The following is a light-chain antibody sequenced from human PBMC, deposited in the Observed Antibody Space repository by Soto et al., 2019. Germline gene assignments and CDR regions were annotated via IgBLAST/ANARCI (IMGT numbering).Light chain of an antibody. CDR1: SSDVGGYNY. J-gene: IGLJ2*01. V-gene: IGLV2-14*01. CDR2: DVX. Sequence: QSALTQPASVSGSPGQSITISCTGTSSDVGGYNYVSWYQQHPGKAPKLXIXDVXXRPSXXXNXXXGSXSGNTXSLTIXXXXXXXXXXXYCXSYTSSSSFVVFGGGTKLTVL. CDR3: XSYTSSSSFVV.